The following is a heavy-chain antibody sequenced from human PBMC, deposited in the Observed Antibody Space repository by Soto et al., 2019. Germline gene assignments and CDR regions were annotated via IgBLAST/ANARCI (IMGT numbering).Heavy chain of an antibody. Sequence: ASVKVSCKASGGTFSSYAISWVRQAPGQGLEWMGWIIPNSGTTNCAQKFQGRVTMTGDASTSTAYMELSRLRSDDTAVYYCARRGGGVSHKLYSGMDVWGQGTTVTVSS. CDR2: IIPNSGTT. CDR3: ARRGGGVSHKLYSGMDV. J-gene: IGHJ6*02. D-gene: IGHD3-16*01. CDR1: GGTFSSYA. V-gene: IGHV1-69*13.